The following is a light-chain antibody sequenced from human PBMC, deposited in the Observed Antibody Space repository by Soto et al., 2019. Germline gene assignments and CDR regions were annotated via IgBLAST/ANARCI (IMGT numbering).Light chain of an antibody. CDR2: SAS. V-gene: IGKV3-15*01. J-gene: IGKJ2*01. CDR3: QQYNNWPRT. CDR1: QSLGSN. Sequence: EIVMTQSPATLSVSPGERATLSCRASQSLGSNLAWYQQKTGQTPRLLIYSASTRATGIPATLSGSGSGTEFTLTISSLQSEDFAVYYCQQYNNWPRTFGQGTKLEIK.